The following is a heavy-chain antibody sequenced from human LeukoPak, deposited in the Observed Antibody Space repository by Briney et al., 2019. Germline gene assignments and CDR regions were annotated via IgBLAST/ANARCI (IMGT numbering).Heavy chain of an antibody. CDR1: GFTFDDYA. V-gene: IGHV3-9*01. J-gene: IGHJ6*02. Sequence: GVSLRLSCAASGFTFDDYAMHWVRQAPGKGLEWVSGISWNSGSIGYADSVKGRFTISRDNAKNSLYLQMNSLRAEDTALYYCAKVSGVSGYYYYYGMDVWGQGTTVTVSS. CDR2: ISWNSGSI. D-gene: IGHD3-10*01. CDR3: AKVSGVSGYYYYYGMDV.